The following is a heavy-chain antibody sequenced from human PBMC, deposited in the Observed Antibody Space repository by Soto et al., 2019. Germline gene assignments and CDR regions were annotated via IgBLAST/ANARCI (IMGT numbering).Heavy chain of an antibody. CDR2: IYYSGST. CDR3: ARDCNYYNSSGYLGHDAFDI. J-gene: IGHJ3*02. CDR1: GGSVSSGSYY. V-gene: IGHV4-61*01. D-gene: IGHD3-22*01. Sequence: SETLPLTCSVSGGSVSSGSYYWSWIRQPPGKGLEWIGYIYYSGSTNYNSSLKSRVTISVDTSKNQFSLKLSSVTAADTAVYYCARDCNYYNSSGYLGHDAFDICGQGTMFTVSS.